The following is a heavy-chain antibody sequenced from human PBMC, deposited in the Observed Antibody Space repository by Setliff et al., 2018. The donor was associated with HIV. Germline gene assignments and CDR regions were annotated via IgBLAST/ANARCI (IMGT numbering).Heavy chain of an antibody. J-gene: IGHJ3*02. CDR3: ARHSPNVGVRGDAFDI. CDR2: IHYSGAT. CDR1: GGSISSGSYY. V-gene: IGHV4-61*10. Sequence: SETLSLTCTVSGGSISSGSYYWSWIRQPAGKGLEWIGYIHYSGATNYNPSLKSRVTISLDTSRTQFSLRLSSVTAADAAVYYCARHSPNVGVRGDAFDIWGQGTVVTVSS. D-gene: IGHD2-8*01.